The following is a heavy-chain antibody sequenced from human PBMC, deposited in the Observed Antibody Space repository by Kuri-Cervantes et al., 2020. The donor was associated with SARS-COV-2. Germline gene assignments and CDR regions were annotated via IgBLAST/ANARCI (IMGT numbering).Heavy chain of an antibody. CDR1: GFTFSSYA. CDR3: ARVGGGNSDAFDI. J-gene: IGHJ3*02. CDR2: ISYDGSNK. V-gene: IGHV3-30-3*01. D-gene: IGHD4-23*01. Sequence: GGSLRLSCAASGFTFSSYAMHWVRQAPGKGLEWVAVISYDGSNKYYADSVKGRFTISRDNSKNTLYLQMNSLGAEDTAVYYCARVGGGNSDAFDIWGQGTMVTVSS.